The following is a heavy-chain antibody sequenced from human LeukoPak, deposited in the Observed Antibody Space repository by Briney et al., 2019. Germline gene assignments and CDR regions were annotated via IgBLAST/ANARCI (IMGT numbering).Heavy chain of an antibody. CDR2: IYYSGST. CDR3: ARDSHSYYDFWSGTPGDAFDI. CDR1: GDSLSNYY. J-gene: IGHJ3*02. V-gene: IGHV4-59*01. Sequence: SETLSLTCTVSGDSLSNYYWSWIRQPPGKGLEWIGYIYYSGSTNYNPSLKSRVTISVDTSKNQFSLKLSSVAAADTAVYYCARDSHSYYDFWSGTPGDAFDIWGQGTMVTVSS. D-gene: IGHD3-3*01.